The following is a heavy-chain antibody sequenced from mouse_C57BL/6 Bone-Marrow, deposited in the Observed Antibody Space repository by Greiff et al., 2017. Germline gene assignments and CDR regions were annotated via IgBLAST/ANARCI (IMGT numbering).Heavy chain of an antibody. CDR3: AGVLPTNGYFDV. Sequence: QVQLKESGPGLVKPSQSLFLTCSITGFPFTSGYYWIWIRQSPGKPLEWMGYITHSGETFYNPSLQSPISITRETSQNQFFLQLNTVTTEDTAMYYCAGVLPTNGYFDVWGTGTTVTVCS. D-gene: IGHD6-1*01. CDR1: GFPFTSGYY. CDR2: ITHSGET. J-gene: IGHJ1*03. V-gene: IGHV12-3*01.